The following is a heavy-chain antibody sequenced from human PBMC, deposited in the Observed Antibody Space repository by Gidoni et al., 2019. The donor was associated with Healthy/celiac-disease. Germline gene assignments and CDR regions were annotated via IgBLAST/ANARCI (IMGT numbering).Heavy chain of an antibody. J-gene: IGHJ6*02. CDR1: GCTCGSYA. Sequence: EVQLLESGGGLVQPGGSLRLSCADSGCTCGSYAMSWVRQAPGEGLEWVSAISGSGGSTYYADSVKGRFTISRDNSKNPLYLQMNSLRAEDTAVYYCAHYYDSSGYYRYYYGMDVWGQGTTVTVSS. CDR3: AHYYDSSGYYRYYYGMDV. CDR2: ISGSGGST. D-gene: IGHD3-22*01. V-gene: IGHV3-23*01.